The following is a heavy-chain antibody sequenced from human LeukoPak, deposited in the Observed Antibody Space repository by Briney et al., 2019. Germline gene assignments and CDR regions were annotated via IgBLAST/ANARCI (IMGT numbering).Heavy chain of an antibody. Sequence: SETLSLTCTVSGGSISSYYWSWIRQPAGKGLEWIGRIYTSGGTNYNPSLKSRVTMSVDTSKNQFSLKLSSVTAADTAVYYCARDPPTYYYDSSGYYYVDYFDYWGQGTLVTVSS. CDR3: ARDPPTYYYDSSGYYYVDYFDY. CDR2: IYTSGGT. J-gene: IGHJ4*02. CDR1: GGSISSYY. D-gene: IGHD3-22*01. V-gene: IGHV4-4*07.